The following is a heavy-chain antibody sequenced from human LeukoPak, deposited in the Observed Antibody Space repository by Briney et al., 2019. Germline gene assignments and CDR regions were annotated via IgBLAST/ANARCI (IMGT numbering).Heavy chain of an antibody. V-gene: IGHV4-61*02. CDR1: GGSISSGSYY. CDR3: ARQRTIAAAGTRMPIYYYYYYMDV. Sequence: SETLSLTCTVSGGSISSGSYYWSWIRQPAGKGLEWIGRIYTSGSTNYNPSLKSRVTISVDTSKNQFSLKLSSVTAADTAVYYCARQRTIAAAGTRMPIYYYYYYMDVWGKGTTVTISS. CDR2: IYTSGST. J-gene: IGHJ6*03. D-gene: IGHD6-13*01.